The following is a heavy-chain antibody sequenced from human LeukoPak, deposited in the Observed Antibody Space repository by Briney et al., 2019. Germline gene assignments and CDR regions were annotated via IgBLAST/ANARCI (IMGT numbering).Heavy chain of an antibody. V-gene: IGHV3-23*01. D-gene: IGHD4-17*01. CDR1: GFTFSSYA. J-gene: IGHJ4*02. CDR3: AKGTYDYGDYYYFDY. CDR2: ISSSGGST. Sequence: GGSLRLSCAASGFTFSSYAMSWVRQAPGKGLEWVSAISSSGGSTYYADSVKGRFTISRDNSKNTLYLQMNSLRAEDTAVYYCAKGTYDYGDYYYFDYWGQGTLVTVSS.